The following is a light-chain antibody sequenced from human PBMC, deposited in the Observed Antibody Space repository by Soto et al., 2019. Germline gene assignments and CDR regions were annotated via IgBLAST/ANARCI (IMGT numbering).Light chain of an antibody. CDR3: QEYNHFWT. J-gene: IGKJ1*01. CDR2: EAS. V-gene: IGKV1-5*03. CDR1: ESISGW. Sequence: DIQMTQSPSTLSASVGDRVTITCRASESISGWLAWYQQKPGKAPKYLIYEASRLRSGVPSRFSGGGSGTEFTLTITRLQPDDFATYYCQEYNHFWTFGQGTKVEIE.